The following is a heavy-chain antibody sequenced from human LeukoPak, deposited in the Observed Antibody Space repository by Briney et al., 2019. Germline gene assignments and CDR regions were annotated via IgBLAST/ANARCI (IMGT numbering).Heavy chain of an antibody. D-gene: IGHD3-22*01. CDR2: IRHDGSYQ. Sequence: GGSLRLSCAAFGFTFSSYGMHWVRQTPGKGLEWVAFIRHDGSYQQYADSVKGRFTVSRDNSKDMVYLQMNSLRTEDTAVYYCAKNRDSSDYPRDIDFWGQGTLVTVSS. V-gene: IGHV3-30*02. J-gene: IGHJ4*02. CDR3: AKNRDSSDYPRDIDF. CDR1: GFTFSSYG.